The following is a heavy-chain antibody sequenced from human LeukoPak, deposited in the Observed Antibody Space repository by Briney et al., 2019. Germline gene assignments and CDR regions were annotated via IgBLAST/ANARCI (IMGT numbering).Heavy chain of an antibody. CDR1: GGSMSSTGHF. V-gene: IGHV4-39*01. D-gene: IGHD3-10*01. J-gene: IGHJ2*01. CDR2: FYYTGTI. CDR3: ARQGVVPNKAGWYFDL. Sequence: SETLSLTCIVSGGSMSSTGHFWGWIRQPPGKGLEWIGTFYYTGTIFYSPSLESRGTISIDTSKNQFSLKIRSVTAADTAVYYCARQGVVPNKAGWYFDLWGRGALVTVSS.